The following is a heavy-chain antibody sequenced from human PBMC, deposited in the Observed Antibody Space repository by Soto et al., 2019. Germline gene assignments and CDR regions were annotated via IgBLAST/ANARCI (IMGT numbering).Heavy chain of an antibody. J-gene: IGHJ4*02. CDR3: ARESRYCSGGSCYVLPGIDY. CDR1: GGTFSSYA. V-gene: IGHV1-69*12. Sequence: QVQLVQSGAEVKKPGSSVKVSCKASGGTFSSYAISWVRQAPGQGLEWMGGIIPIFGTADYAQKFQGRVTITADESTXTXDXXPSSLRSEDTAVYYCARESRYCSGGSCYVLPGIDYWGQGTLVTVSS. CDR2: IIPIFGTA. D-gene: IGHD2-15*01.